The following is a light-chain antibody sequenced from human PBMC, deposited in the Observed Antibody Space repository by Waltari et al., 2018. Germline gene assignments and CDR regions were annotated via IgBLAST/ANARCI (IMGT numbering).Light chain of an antibody. CDR2: FAS. Sequence: DIQMTQSPSSLSASVGDRVIITCRASQNINNYLNWYQQKPGKAPKLLIYFASSLQSGVPSRFSGRGDGTDFSFTINSPQPEDFATYYCQQSYNAVWTSGQGTKVEI. CDR1: QNINNY. V-gene: IGKV1-39*01. J-gene: IGKJ1*01. CDR3: QQSYNAVWT.